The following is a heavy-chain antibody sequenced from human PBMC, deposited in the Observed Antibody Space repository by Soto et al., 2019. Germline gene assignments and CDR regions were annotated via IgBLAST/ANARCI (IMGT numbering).Heavy chain of an antibody. CDR1: GYRLSSYF. Sequence: GCGYRLSSYFTGSLRQMPGKGLEWMGFIYPGDSETRYSPSFQGQVTISVDKSISTAYLQWSSLKVSDTAIYYSARDYDYALDYGGQGTLVTSPQ. V-gene: IGHV5-51*01. CDR3: ARDYDYALDY. CDR2: IYPGDSET. J-gene: IGHJ4*02. D-gene: IGHD3-16*01.